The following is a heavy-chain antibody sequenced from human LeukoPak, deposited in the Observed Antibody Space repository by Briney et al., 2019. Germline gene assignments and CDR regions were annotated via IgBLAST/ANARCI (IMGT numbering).Heavy chain of an antibody. D-gene: IGHD4-17*01. V-gene: IGHV1-18*01. CDR1: GYTFTSYG. Sequence: ASVKVSCKASGYTFTSYGISWVRQAPGQGLEWMGWISAYNGNTNYAQKLQGRVTMTTDTPTSTAYMELRSLRSDDTAVYYCARDSADNDYGDLDAFDIWGQGTMVTVSS. J-gene: IGHJ3*02. CDR3: ARDSADNDYGDLDAFDI. CDR2: ISAYNGNT.